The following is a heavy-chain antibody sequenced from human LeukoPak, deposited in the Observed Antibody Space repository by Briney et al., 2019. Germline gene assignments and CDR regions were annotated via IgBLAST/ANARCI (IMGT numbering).Heavy chain of an antibody. CDR2: INHIGST. CDR1: VGSFSGYY. CDR3: ARGRGRVLDVAARLFDY. Sequence: SETLSLTCAVYVGSFSGYYWSWIRQPPGKGLEWMGEINHIGSTNYNPSLKSRVTIPVDTSKNQFSLKLSSVTAADTAVYYCARGRGRVLDVAARLFDYWGQGTLVTVSS. J-gene: IGHJ4*02. D-gene: IGHD6-6*01. V-gene: IGHV4-34*01.